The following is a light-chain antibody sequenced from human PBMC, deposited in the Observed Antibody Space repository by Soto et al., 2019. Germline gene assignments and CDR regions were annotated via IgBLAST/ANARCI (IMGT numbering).Light chain of an antibody. CDR1: QSISNY. CDR3: QQSYGTPLT. CDR2: AAS. Sequence: DMEMTQSPSSLSAFVGDRVTITCRASQSISNYLNWYQHKPGKVPKLLIYAASSLQSGVPTRFSGSGYGTDFTLTINSQQQEDFATYYCQQSYGTPLTFGGGNKIEIK. V-gene: IGKV1-39*01. J-gene: IGKJ4*01.